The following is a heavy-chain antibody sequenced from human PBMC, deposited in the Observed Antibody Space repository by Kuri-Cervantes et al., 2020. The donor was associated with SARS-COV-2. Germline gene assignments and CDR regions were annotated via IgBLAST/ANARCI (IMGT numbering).Heavy chain of an antibody. D-gene: IGHD2-21*02. CDR3: AKDVDWYSMSYYYGMDV. J-gene: IGHJ6*02. Sequence: ETLSLTCAASGFTFGSYAMAWVRQAPGKGLEWVSTISGSGGSTYYADSVKGRFTISRDDSTNTVYLQMNSLRAEDTAVYYCAKDVDWYSMSYYYGMDVWGQGTTVTVSS. CDR1: GFTFGSYA. CDR2: ISGSGGST. V-gene: IGHV3-23*01.